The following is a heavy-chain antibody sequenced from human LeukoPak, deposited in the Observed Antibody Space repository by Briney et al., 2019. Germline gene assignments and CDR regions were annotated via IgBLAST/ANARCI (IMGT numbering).Heavy chain of an antibody. D-gene: IGHD6-13*01. V-gene: IGHV3-9*01. CDR3: AKGEQQLVRVYFDY. CDR2: ISWNSGSI. CDR1: GFTFGDYA. J-gene: IGHJ4*02. Sequence: GRSLRLSCAASGFTFGDYAMHWVRQAPGKGLEWVSGISWNSGSIGYADSVKGRFTISRDNAKNSLYLQMNSLRAEDTALYYCAKGEQQLVRVYFDYWGQGTLVTVSS.